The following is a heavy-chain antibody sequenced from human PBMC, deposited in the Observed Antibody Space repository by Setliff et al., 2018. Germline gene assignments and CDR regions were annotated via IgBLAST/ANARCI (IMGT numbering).Heavy chain of an antibody. CDR1: GGSIINSYY. J-gene: IGHJ4*01. CDR2: ISTSGNT. CDR3: ARERYFDWFFED. Sequence: PSETLSLTCTVSGGSIINSYYWSWIRQPAGKGLEWIGRISTSGNTNYNPSFKSRVTISRDTSTNQFSLKLGSVTAADTAVYYCARERYFDWFFEDWGHGTLVTVS. D-gene: IGHD3-9*01. V-gene: IGHV4-61*02.